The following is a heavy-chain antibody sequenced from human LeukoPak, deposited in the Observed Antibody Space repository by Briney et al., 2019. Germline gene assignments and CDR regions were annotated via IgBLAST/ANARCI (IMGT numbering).Heavy chain of an antibody. J-gene: IGHJ4*02. Sequence: GSLRLSCAASGFTVSSNYMSWVRQAPGKGLEWVSVIYSGGSTYYADSVKGRFTISRDNSKNTLYLQMNSLRAEDTAVYYCARVEADWLFLHWGQGTLVTVSS. D-gene: IGHD3-9*01. CDR2: IYSGGST. CDR3: ARVEADWLFLH. CDR1: GFTVSSNY. V-gene: IGHV3-66*01.